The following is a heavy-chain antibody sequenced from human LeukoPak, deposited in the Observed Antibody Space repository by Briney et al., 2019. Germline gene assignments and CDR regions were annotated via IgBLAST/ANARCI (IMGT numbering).Heavy chain of an antibody. V-gene: IGHV3-21*01. CDR3: ARGHYDVLAASYKWTPDY. CDR2: ITSGGDYI. J-gene: IGHJ4*02. CDR1: GFTFNTFN. Sequence: GEPLRLSCAASGFTFNTFNMNWVRQAPGKGLEWVSSITSGGDYIYYADSVKGRFTTSRDNAKNSLSLQLNSLRVEDTAVYYCARGHYDVLAASYKWTPDYWGQGTLVTVSS. D-gene: IGHD3-9*01.